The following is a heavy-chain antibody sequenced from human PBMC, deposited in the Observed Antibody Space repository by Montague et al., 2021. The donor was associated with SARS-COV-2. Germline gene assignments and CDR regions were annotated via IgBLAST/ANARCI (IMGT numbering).Heavy chain of an antibody. CDR1: GGSFSNHY. Sequence: SETLSLTYAVYGGSFSNHYWSWIRQSPGKGLEWIGESNESGSTNYNPSLRSRVTISVDTSKNQFSLNLKSVTAADTAVYYCARGTLSVKVAVVVFLGGIYCFDSWGQGTLVAGSS. J-gene: IGHJ4*02. V-gene: IGHV4-34*01. CDR3: ARGTLSVKVAVVVFLGGIYCFDS. CDR2: SNESGST. D-gene: IGHD3-16*01.